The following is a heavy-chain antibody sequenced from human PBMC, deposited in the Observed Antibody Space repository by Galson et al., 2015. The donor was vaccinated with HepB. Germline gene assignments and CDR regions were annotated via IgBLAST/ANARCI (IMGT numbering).Heavy chain of an antibody. Sequence: SLRLSCAVSGFTVGDHAMSWVRQAPGKGLEWVGLITSKAYGGTTEYAASVKGRFTISRDDSKSIAYLQMNSLRPEDTAVYYCVKERAGGYYEGDDTWGQGTLVIVSS. CDR3: VKERAGGYYEGDDT. J-gene: IGHJ5*02. CDR1: GFTVGDHA. D-gene: IGHD3-22*01. V-gene: IGHV3-49*04. CDR2: ITSKAYGGTT.